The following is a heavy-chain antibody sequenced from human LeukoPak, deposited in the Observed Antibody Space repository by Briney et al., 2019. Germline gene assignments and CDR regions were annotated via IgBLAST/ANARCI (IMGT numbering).Heavy chain of an antibody. CDR1: GFTFTGYY. CDR3: AREEEGDYGDYYFDY. Sequence: ASVKVSCKASGFTFTGYYIHWVRQAPGQGLEWMGWISAYNGNTNYAQKLQGRVTMTTDTSTSTAYMELRSLRSDDTAVYYCAREEEGDYGDYYFDYWGQGTLVTVSS. J-gene: IGHJ4*02. D-gene: IGHD4-17*01. V-gene: IGHV1-18*04. CDR2: ISAYNGNT.